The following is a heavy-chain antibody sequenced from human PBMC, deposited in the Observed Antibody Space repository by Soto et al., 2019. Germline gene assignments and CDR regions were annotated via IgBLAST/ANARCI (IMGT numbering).Heavy chain of an antibody. D-gene: IGHD6-19*01. CDR3: GRMKNSSGWYYFDS. V-gene: IGHV1-18*01. CDR2: ISDYNGNT. Sequence: ASVKVSCKASGYTFTSYGIIWVRQAPGHGLEWMGWISDYNGNTNYAQKLQGRVTRTTDTSTSTAYMELRSMRSDDTAVYYCGRMKNSSGWYYFDSWGQGTLVTVSS. J-gene: IGHJ4*02. CDR1: GYTFTSYG.